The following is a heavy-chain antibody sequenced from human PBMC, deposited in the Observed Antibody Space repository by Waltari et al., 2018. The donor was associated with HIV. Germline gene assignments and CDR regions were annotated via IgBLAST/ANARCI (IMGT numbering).Heavy chain of an antibody. CDR1: GDTLTKYG. CDR3: ARGFSETEIRGVTWPGAFDL. V-gene: IGHV1-69*01. D-gene: IGHD2-21*02. Sequence: QAQLVPSGAEVRKPGSSLRASCTAAGDTLTKYGIDWLRPARGQGLEWMGGIIPIFWAANTAQKFQGRVTISANESTDTIFMELTGLRPDDTAVYFCARGFSETEIRGVTWPGAFDLWGQGTLVTVSS. CDR2: IIPIFWAA. J-gene: IGHJ3*01.